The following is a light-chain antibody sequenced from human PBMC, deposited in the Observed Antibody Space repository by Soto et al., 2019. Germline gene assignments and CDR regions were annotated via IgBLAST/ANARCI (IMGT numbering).Light chain of an antibody. CDR2: GAS. CDR1: QSISRN. J-gene: IGKJ3*01. Sequence: EIVMTQSPATLSVSPGERATLSCRASQSISRNLAWYQQKPGQAPRLLIYGASTRATGIPARFSGSGSETEFTLTISSLQSEDFAVYYCQQYNKWVRVTFGPGTKVDIK. V-gene: IGKV3-15*01. CDR3: QQYNKWVRVT.